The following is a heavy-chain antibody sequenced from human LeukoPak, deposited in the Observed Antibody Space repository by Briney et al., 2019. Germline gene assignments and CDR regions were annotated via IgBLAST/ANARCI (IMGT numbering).Heavy chain of an antibody. CDR2: INPNSGGT. CDR1: GYTFTGYY. V-gene: IGHV1-2*02. D-gene: IGHD3-10*01. J-gene: IGHJ4*02. Sequence: GASVKGSCKASGYTFTGYYMHWVRQAPGQGLEWMGWINPNSGGTNYAQKFQGRVTMTRDTSISTAYMELSRLRSDDTAVYYCASLYYGSGSYYSHWGQGTLVTVSS. CDR3: ASLYYGSGSYYSH.